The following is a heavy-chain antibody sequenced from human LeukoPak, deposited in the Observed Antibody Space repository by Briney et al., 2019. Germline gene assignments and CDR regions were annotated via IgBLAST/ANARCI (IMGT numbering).Heavy chain of an antibody. CDR1: GFTVSSNY. CDR3: AKARLRYFDWGFDY. J-gene: IGHJ4*02. V-gene: IGHV3-66*01. D-gene: IGHD3-9*01. Sequence: PGGSLRLSCAASGFTVSSNYMSWVRQAPGKGLEWVSVIYSGGSTYYADSVKGRFTISRDKSQNTLYLQMNSLRAEDTAVYYCAKARLRYFDWGFDYWGQGTLVTVSS. CDR2: IYSGGST.